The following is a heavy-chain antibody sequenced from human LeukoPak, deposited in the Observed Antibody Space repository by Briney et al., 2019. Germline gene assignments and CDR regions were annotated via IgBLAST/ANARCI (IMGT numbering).Heavy chain of an antibody. Sequence: PSETLSLTCTVSRGSISSRSDYWWAWIRQPPGQGLEWLGSAYHSGGIYYNPSHKSRLTISVDTSKDHFSLNLASVTAADTAVYYCARQRAHGTWAFDYWGQGTLLTVSS. D-gene: IGHD1-26*01. CDR1: RGSISSRSDY. V-gene: IGHV4-39*01. CDR3: ARQRAHGTWAFDY. CDR2: AYHSGGI. J-gene: IGHJ4*02.